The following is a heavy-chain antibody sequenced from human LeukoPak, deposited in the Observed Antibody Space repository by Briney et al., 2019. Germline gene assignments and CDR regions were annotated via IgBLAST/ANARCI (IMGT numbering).Heavy chain of an antibody. CDR2: INPSGGST. V-gene: IGHV1-46*01. Sequence: VSVKVSCKASGYTFTSYYMHWVRQAPGQGLEWMGIINPSGGSTSYAQKFQGRVTMTRDMSTSTVYMELSSLRSEDTAVYYCATAPGAARRPVDYWGQGTLVTASS. J-gene: IGHJ4*02. CDR1: GYTFTSYY. CDR3: ATAPGAARRPVDY. D-gene: IGHD6-6*01.